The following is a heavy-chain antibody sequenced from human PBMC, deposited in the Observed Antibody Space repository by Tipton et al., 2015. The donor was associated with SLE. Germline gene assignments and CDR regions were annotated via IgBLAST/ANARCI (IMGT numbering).Heavy chain of an antibody. D-gene: IGHD1-26*01. CDR3: AGLGGATNLGAYFFDY. CDR2: IYYSGST. Sequence: GLVKPSETLSLTCIVSGYSISSGYYWGWIRQPPGKGLEWIGSIYYSGSTYYNPSLKSRVTISVDTSKNQFSLKLSSVTAADTAVYYCAGLGGATNLGAYFFDYWGQGTLVTVSS. V-gene: IGHV4-38-2*02. J-gene: IGHJ4*02. CDR1: GYSISSGYY.